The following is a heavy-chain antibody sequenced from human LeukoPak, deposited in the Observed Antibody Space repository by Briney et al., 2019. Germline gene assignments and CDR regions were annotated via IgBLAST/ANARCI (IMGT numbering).Heavy chain of an antibody. Sequence: GGSLRLSCAASGFTFSSYGMHWVRQAPGKGLEWVAVIWYDGSNKYYADSVKGRFTISRDNSKNTLYLQMNSLRAEDTAVYYCAKEAEIVATYYFDYWGQGTLVTVSS. CDR3: AKEAEIVATYYFDY. CDR2: IWYDGSNK. CDR1: GFTFSSYG. D-gene: IGHD5-12*01. J-gene: IGHJ4*02. V-gene: IGHV3-33*06.